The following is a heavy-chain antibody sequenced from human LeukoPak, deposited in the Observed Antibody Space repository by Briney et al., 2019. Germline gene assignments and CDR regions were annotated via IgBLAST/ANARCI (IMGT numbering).Heavy chain of an antibody. CDR3: ARVRLTGYCSSTSCPAMNWFDP. D-gene: IGHD2-2*01. CDR1: GGSISSYY. J-gene: IGHJ5*02. V-gene: IGHV4-59*12. CDR2: IYYSGST. Sequence: SETLSLTCTVSGGSISSYYWSWIRQPPGKGLEWIGYIYYSGSTNYNPSLKSRVTISVDTSKNQFSLKLSSVTAADTAAYYYARVRLTGYCSSTSCPAMNWFDPWGQGTLVTVSS.